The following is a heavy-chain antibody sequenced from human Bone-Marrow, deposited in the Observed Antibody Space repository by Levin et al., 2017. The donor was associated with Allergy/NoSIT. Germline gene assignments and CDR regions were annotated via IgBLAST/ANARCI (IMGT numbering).Heavy chain of an antibody. D-gene: IGHD3-16*01. CDR2: IYYSGST. CDR1: GGSISSYY. J-gene: IGHJ4*02. CDR3: AMGEYYFDY. V-gene: IGHV4-59*01. Sequence: RSQTLSLTCTVSGGSISSYYWSWIRQPPGKGLEWIGYIYYSGSTNYNPSLKSRVTISVDTSKNQFSLKLSSVTAADTAVYYCAMGEYYFDYWGQGTLVTVSS.